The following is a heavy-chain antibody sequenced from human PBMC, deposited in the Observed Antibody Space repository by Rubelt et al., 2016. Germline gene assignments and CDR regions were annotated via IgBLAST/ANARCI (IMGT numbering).Heavy chain of an antibody. V-gene: IGHV4-4*07. CDR1: GSYISGYY. D-gene: IGHD1-14*01. CDR3: ARDFTG. Sequence: QVHLQESGPGLVKPSETLSLTCTVSGSYISGYYWNWIRQTAGKGLEWIGRIYATGSTNYNPSLKGRVSMSVDAPKNQFSLRLTSVTAADTAVYYCARDFTGWGQGTLVTVSS. CDR2: IYATGST. J-gene: IGHJ4*02.